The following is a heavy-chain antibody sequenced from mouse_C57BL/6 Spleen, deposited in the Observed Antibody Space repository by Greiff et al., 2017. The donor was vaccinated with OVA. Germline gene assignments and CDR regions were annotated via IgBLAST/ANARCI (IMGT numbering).Heavy chain of an antibody. Sequence: VQLQQSGAELVRPGTSVKVSCKASGYAFTNYLIEWVKQRPGQGLEWIGVINPGSGGTNYNEKFKGKATLTADKSYSTAYMQLSSLTSEDSAVYFCARELGGYWGQGTTLTVSS. J-gene: IGHJ2*01. CDR2: INPGSGGT. V-gene: IGHV1-54*01. D-gene: IGHD3-3*01. CDR1: GYAFTNYL. CDR3: ARELGGY.